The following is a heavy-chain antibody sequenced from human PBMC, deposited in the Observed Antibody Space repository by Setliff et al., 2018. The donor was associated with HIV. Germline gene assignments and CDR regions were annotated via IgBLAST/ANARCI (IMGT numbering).Heavy chain of an antibody. CDR3: ARGRDGYSLGNFDF. CDR1: GGSMSSHC. J-gene: IGHJ4*02. V-gene: IGHV4-4*07. Sequence: SETLSLTCSVSGGSMSSHCWTWIWQSAGKGLEWIGHIYSTGTTNYNSSLKSRLTMSIDTSKNQFSLGLRSLTAADTAVYYCARGRDGYSLGNFDFWGQGTLVTVSS. D-gene: IGHD2-21*02. CDR2: IYSTGTT.